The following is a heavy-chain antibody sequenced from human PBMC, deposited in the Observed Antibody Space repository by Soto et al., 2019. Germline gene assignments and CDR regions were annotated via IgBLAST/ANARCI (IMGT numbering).Heavy chain of an antibody. J-gene: IGHJ4*02. CDR3: ARDEGGATVTTPLDF. V-gene: IGHV3-33*01. D-gene: IGHD4-17*01. CDR2: IWYDGSNK. CDR1: GFTFSSYG. Sequence: QVQLVESGGGVVQPGRSLRLSCAASGFTFSSYGMHWVRQAPGKGLEWVAVIWYDGSNKYYADSVKGRFTISRDNSKNTLHLQMNSPRAEDTAVYYCARDEGGATVTTPLDFWGQGTLVTVSS.